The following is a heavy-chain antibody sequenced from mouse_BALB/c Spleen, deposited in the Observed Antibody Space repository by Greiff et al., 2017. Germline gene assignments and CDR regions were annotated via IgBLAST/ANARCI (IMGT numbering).Heavy chain of an antibody. V-gene: IGHV3-2*02. CDR2: ISYSGST. Sequence: DVKLQESGPGLVKPSQSLSLTCTVTGYSITSDYAWNWIRQFPGNKLEWMGYISYSGSTSYNPSLKSRISITRDTSKNQFFLQLNSVTTEDTATYYCARIYYGYDVDFAYWGQGTLVTVSA. D-gene: IGHD2-2*01. CDR3: ARIYYGYDVDFAY. CDR1: GYSITSDYA. J-gene: IGHJ3*01.